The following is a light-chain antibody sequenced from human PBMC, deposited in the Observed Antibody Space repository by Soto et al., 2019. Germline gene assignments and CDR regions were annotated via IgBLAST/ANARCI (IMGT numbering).Light chain of an antibody. Sequence: QSALTQPPSASGSPGQSVTISCTGSKHDIGVYDFDSWYQHHPGKAPRLIIYEVVQRPSGGPDRCSGSKSGTTASLTVSGLHAADEADSFCQSYAGSNTYVFGSGTKVTVL. J-gene: IGLJ1*01. CDR3: QSYAGSNTYV. CDR1: KHDIGVYDF. CDR2: EVV. V-gene: IGLV2-8*01.